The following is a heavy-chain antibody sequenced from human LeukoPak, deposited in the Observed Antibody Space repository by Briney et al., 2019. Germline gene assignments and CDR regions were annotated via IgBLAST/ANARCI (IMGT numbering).Heavy chain of an antibody. CDR1: GGSISSGDYY. CDR2: IFYSGSA. Sequence: PSETLSLTCTVSGGSISSGDYYWSWIRQPPGKGLEWIGYIFYSGSAYYNPSLKTRVTISVDTSKNQFSLRLSSVTAADTAVYYCAKTARSSSYLSWFDPWGQGTLVTVSS. CDR3: AKTARSSSYLSWFDP. J-gene: IGHJ5*02. V-gene: IGHV4-30-4*01. D-gene: IGHD3-10*01.